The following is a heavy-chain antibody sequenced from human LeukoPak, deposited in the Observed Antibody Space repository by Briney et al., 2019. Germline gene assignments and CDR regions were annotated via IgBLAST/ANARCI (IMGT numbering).Heavy chain of an antibody. J-gene: IGHJ6*02. D-gene: IGHD3-3*01. CDR2: ISYDGSNK. CDR3: ARGRYYDFWSGYQLTYYYYGMDV. Sequence: GGSLRLSCAASGFTFSSYAMHWVSQAPGKGLEWVAVISYDGSNKYYADSVKGRFTISRDNSKNTLYLQMNSLRAEDTAVYYCARGRYYDFWSGYQLTYYYYGMDVWGQGTTVTVSS. V-gene: IGHV3-30-3*01. CDR1: GFTFSSYA.